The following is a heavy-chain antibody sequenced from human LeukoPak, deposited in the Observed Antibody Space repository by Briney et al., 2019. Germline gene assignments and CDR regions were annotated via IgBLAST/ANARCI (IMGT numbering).Heavy chain of an antibody. CDR1: GXTFSSYA. V-gene: IGHV3-64*01. CDR3: ARGTRGFDY. J-gene: IGHJ4*02. Sequence: PGGSLRLSCAASGXTFSSYAMHWVRQAPGKGLEYVSAISSNGGSTYYANSVKGRFTISRDNSKNTLYLQMGSLRAEDMAVYYCARGTRGFDYWGQGTLVTVSS. CDR2: ISSNGGST. D-gene: IGHD3-10*01.